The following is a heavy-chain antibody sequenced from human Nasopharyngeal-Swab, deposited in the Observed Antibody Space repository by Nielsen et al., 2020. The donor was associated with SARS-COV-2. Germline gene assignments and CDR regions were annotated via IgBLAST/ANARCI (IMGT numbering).Heavy chain of an antibody. CDR3: ARWDYSNYDLDY. J-gene: IGHJ4*02. CDR1: GFTFSSYS. D-gene: IGHD4-11*01. V-gene: IGHV3-21*01. CDR2: ISSSSSYI. Sequence: GESLKISCAASGFTFSSYSMNSVRQAPGKGLEWVSSISSSSSYIYYADSVKGRFTISRDNAKNSLYLQMNSLRAEDTAVYYCARWDYSNYDLDYWGQGTLVTVSS.